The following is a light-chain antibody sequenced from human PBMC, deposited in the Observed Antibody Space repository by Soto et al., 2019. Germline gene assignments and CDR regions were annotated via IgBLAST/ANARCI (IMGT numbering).Light chain of an antibody. J-gene: IGLJ2*01. V-gene: IGLV2-14*03. CDR2: DVN. Sequence: QSALTQPASVSGSPGQSITISCTGTRSDIGAYNCVSWYQQHPGEVPKLILYDVNVRPSGVSNRFSGSKSGNTASLTISGLQAEDEADYYCTSWTTSTTMIFGGGTKLTVL. CDR3: TSWTTSTTMI. CDR1: RSDIGAYNC.